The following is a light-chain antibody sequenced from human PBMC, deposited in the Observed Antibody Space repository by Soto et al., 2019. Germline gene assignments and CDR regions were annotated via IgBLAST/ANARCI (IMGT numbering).Light chain of an antibody. V-gene: IGKV1-17*03. CDR2: GAF. Sequence: DIQMTQSPSAMSASVGDRVTITCRASQGINDNLAWFQQKPGQVPKRLIYGAFSLQRGVPSRFSGSGSGTEFTLTISSLQPEDFETYYCLQHNTFPWTLGQGTKVDIK. CDR1: QGINDN. J-gene: IGKJ1*01. CDR3: LQHNTFPWT.